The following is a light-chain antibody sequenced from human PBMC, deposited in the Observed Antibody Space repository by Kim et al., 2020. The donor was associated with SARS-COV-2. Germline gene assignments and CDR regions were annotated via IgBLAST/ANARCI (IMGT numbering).Light chain of an antibody. CDR3: AAWDDRLSGRV. J-gene: IGLJ3*02. Sequence: QSLLTQPPSASGTPGQRVTISCSGSSSNIEKNYVYWYQQVPGTAPKVLIYVNNQRPSGVPDRFSGSKSGTSASLAISGVRSEDEADYYCAAWDDRLSGRVFGGGTQLTVL. CDR1: SSNIEKNY. CDR2: VNN. V-gene: IGLV1-47*01.